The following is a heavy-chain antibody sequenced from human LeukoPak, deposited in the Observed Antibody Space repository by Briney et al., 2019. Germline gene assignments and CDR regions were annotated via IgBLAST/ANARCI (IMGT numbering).Heavy chain of an antibody. V-gene: IGHV3-21*01. J-gene: IGHJ4*02. D-gene: IGHD3-3*01. Sequence: PGGSLRLSCAASGFTFSSYSMNWVRQAPGKGLEWVSSISSSSSYIYYADSVKGRFTISRDNAKNSLYLQMNSLRAEDTAVYYCASSYDFWSGYEYYLDYWGQGTLVTVSS. CDR2: ISSSSSYI. CDR1: GFTFSSYS. CDR3: ASSYDFWSGYEYYLDY.